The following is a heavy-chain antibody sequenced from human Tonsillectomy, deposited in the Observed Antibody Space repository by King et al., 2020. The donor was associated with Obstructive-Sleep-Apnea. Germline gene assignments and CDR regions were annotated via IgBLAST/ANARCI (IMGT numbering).Heavy chain of an antibody. Sequence: VQLQESGPGLVKPSETLSLTCTVSAGSISGYYWSWVRQPPGRGLEWMGYVYYRGTTNYDHSLRSRVTMSVDTSKNQFSLNLTSVTAADTAVYYCARHPYYYYGMDVWGQGTTVTVSS. CDR1: AGSISGYY. J-gene: IGHJ6*02. CDR2: VYYRGTT. V-gene: IGHV4-59*08. CDR3: ARHPYYYYGMDV.